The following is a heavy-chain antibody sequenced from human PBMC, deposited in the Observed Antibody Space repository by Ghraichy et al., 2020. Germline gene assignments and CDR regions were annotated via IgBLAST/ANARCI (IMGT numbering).Heavy chain of an antibody. CDR3: ARGGRYGDYVLTTTFFDH. V-gene: IGHV4-30-2*01. CDR1: GDSINNGGYS. CDR2: LFYLGET. J-gene: IGHJ4*02. Sequence: SETLSLTCVLTGDSINNGGYSWSWVRQAPGKAPEWLGHLFYLGETYYNPSLGSRVIISKDHSGTRLFLKLTSVTAADTAVYFCARGGRYGDYVLTTTFFDHWGQGISVTVSS. D-gene: IGHD4-17*01.